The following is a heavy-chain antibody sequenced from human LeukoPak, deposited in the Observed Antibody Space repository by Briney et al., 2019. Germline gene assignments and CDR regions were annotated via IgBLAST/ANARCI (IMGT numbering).Heavy chain of an antibody. CDR1: GFTFSAYA. J-gene: IGHJ4*02. CDR3: AKGNVLRYFDWFETFDY. V-gene: IGHV3-23*01. D-gene: IGHD3-9*01. CDR2: ISGSGDST. Sequence: GGSLRLSCAASGFTFSAYAITWVRQAPGKGLEWVSAISGSGDSTYYADSVKGGFTISRDNSKNTLYLQMNSLRAEDTAVYYCAKGNVLRYFDWFETFDYWGQGTLVTVSS.